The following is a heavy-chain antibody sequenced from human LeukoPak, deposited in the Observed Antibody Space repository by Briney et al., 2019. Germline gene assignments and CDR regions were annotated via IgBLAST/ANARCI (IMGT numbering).Heavy chain of an antibody. J-gene: IGHJ4*02. CDR2: INHSGST. D-gene: IGHD3-9*01. CDR1: GGSFSGYY. CDR3: ARGRNYDILTGYYDFDY. V-gene: IGHV4-34*01. Sequence: SETLSLTCAVYGGSFSGYYWSWIRRPPGKGLEWIGEINHSGSTNYNPSLKSRVTISVDTSKNQFSLKLSSVTAADTAVYYCARGRNYDILTGYYDFDYWGQGTLVTVSS.